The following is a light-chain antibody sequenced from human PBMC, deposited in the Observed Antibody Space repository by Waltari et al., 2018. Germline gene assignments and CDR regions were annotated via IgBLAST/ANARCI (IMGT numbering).Light chain of an antibody. Sequence: DIVMTQSPDSLAVSLGERATINCKSSQSVLYSPNNKNYLAWYRQKPGQPPKLLIYWASTRESGVPDRFSGSGSGTDFTLTISSLQAADVAVYYCQQYYSTPLTFGGGTKVEIK. J-gene: IGKJ4*01. CDR2: WAS. V-gene: IGKV4-1*01. CDR3: QQYYSTPLT. CDR1: QSVLYSPNNKNY.